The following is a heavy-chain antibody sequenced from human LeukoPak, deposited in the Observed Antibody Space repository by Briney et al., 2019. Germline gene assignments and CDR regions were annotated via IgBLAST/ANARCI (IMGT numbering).Heavy chain of an antibody. D-gene: IGHD5-18*01. V-gene: IGHV3-23*01. CDR1: GFTFSSYA. CDR2: ISGSGGST. Sequence: GGSLRLSCAASGFTFSSYAMSWVRQAPGKGLEWVSAISGSGGSTYYADSVKGRFTISRDNSKNTLYLQMNSLRAEDTAVYYYAKVHSYGTCSDYWGQGTLVTVSS. CDR3: AKVHSYGTCSDY. J-gene: IGHJ4*02.